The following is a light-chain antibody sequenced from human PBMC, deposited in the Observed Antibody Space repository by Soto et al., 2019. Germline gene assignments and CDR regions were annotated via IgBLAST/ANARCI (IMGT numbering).Light chain of an antibody. J-gene: IGLJ2*01. CDR1: SSNIGAGYD. V-gene: IGLV1-40*01. CDR3: QYYDSSLSVV. CDR2: GNG. Sequence: QSVLRQPPSVSGAPGQRVTISCTGSSSNIGAGYDVHWYQQLPGTAPKLLIYGNGNRPSGVPDRFSGSKSGTSASLAITGLQAEDEADYYCQYYDSSLSVVFGGGTKLTVL.